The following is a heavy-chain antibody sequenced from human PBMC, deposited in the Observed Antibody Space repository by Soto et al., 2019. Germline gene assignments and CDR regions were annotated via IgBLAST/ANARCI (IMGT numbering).Heavy chain of an antibody. CDR3: ARAAAVWDYIWGSYRSSGAFDI. J-gene: IGHJ3*02. Sequence: QLQLQESGPGLVKPSETLSLTCTVSGGSLSSSDYYWVWIRQPPGKGLEWIGSIYYSGSTYYNPSLKSRVAICVVTSKNHYSLKLSSVTAADTAVYYCARAAAVWDYIWGSYRSSGAFDIWGQGTMLIVSS. V-gene: IGHV4-39*02. CDR1: GGSLSSSDYY. D-gene: IGHD3-16*02. CDR2: IYYSGST.